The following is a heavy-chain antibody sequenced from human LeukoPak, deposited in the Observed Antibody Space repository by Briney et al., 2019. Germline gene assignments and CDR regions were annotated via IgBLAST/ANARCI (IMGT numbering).Heavy chain of an antibody. J-gene: IGHJ4*02. CDR1: GFTFSSYG. V-gene: IGHV3-30*18. CDR3: AKPQYYDSSGFDY. Sequence: GGSLRLSCVASGFTFSSYGMHWVRQAPGKGLEWVAVISYDGSNKYYADSLKGRFTISRDNSKNTLYLQMNSLRTEDTAVYYCAKPQYYDSSGFDYWGQGTLVTVSS. D-gene: IGHD3-22*01. CDR2: ISYDGSNK.